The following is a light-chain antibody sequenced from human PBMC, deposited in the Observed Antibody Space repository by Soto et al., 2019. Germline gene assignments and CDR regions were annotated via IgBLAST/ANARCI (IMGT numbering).Light chain of an antibody. J-gene: IGKJ4*01. CDR2: GAS. CDR1: QSLSSTY. CDR3: QQYGNSPPT. V-gene: IGKV3-20*01. Sequence: EIVLTQSPGTLSLSPGERATLSCRASQSLSSTYLAWYQQKPGQAPRLLIYGASSRATGIPDRFIGSGSATVFTLSISRLAPEDFAVYHCQQYGNSPPTFGGGANVQI.